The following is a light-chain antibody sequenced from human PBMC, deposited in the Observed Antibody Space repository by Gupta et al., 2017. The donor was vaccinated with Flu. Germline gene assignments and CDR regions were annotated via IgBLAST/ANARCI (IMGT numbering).Light chain of an antibody. J-gene: IGKJ1*01. V-gene: IGKV3-20*01. CDR2: GAS. CDR1: QSVSSRY. Sequence: ERATPSSRASQSVSSRYLAWYQQKPGQAPRLLMYGASSRATGIPDRFSGSGSGTDFTLTISSLDPEDFAVYYCHHYGNSPRTFGQGTKVEIK. CDR3: HHYGNSPRT.